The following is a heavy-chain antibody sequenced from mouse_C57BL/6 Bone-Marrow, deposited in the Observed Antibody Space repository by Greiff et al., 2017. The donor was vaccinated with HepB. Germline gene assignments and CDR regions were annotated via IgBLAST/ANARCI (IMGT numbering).Heavy chain of an antibody. V-gene: IGHV14-4*01. CDR2: IDPENGDT. D-gene: IGHD1-1*01. CDR1: GFNIKDDY. J-gene: IGHJ1*03. Sequence: VQLQQSGAELVRPGASVKLSCTASGFNIKDDYMHWVKQRPEQGLEWIGWIDPENGDTEYASKFQGKATITADTSSNTAYLQLSSLTSEDTAVYYCTPLYYYGSSSWYVDVWGTGTTVTVSS. CDR3: TPLYYYGSSSWYVDV.